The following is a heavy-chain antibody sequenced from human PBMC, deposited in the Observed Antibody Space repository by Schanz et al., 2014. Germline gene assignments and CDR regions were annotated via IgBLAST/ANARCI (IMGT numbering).Heavy chain of an antibody. CDR2: ISGSGGST. Sequence: VQLVDSGGGVVQPGRSLRLSCAASGFKFSIYAMHWVRQAPGKGLEWVSAISGSGGSTYYADSVKGRFTISRDNSKNTLYLQMNSLRAEDTAVYYCVRDTDYHFDYWGQGTLVTVAS. CDR3: VRDTDYHFDY. CDR1: GFKFSIYA. J-gene: IGHJ4*02. V-gene: IGHV3-23*04. D-gene: IGHD4-17*01.